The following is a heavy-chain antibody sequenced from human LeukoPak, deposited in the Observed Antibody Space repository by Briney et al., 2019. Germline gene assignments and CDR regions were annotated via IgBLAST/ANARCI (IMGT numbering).Heavy chain of an antibody. J-gene: IGHJ4*02. CDR1: GYTFTSYD. D-gene: IGHD6-13*01. CDR2: MNPNSGNT. Sequence: ASVKVSCKASGYTFTSYDINWVRQATGQGLEWMGWMNPNSGNTGYAQKFQGRVTMTRNTSISTAYMELRSLRSDDTAVYYCARVGRIAAADTPDYWGQGTLVTVSS. CDR3: ARVGRIAAADTPDY. V-gene: IGHV1-8*01.